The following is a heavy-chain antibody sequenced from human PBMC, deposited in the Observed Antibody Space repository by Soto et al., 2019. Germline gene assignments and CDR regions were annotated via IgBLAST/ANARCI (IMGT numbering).Heavy chain of an antibody. D-gene: IGHD3-3*01. J-gene: IGHJ6*02. CDR2: ISYDGSNK. Sequence: QVQLVESGGGVVQPGRSLRLSCAASGFTFSSYAMHWLRQAPGKGLEWVAVISYDGSNKYYADSVKGRFTISRDNSKNTLYLQMNSLRAEDTAVYYCARVPFYDFWSGNYYYGTDVWGQGTTVTVSS. CDR1: GFTFSSYA. V-gene: IGHV3-30-3*01. CDR3: ARVPFYDFWSGNYYYGTDV.